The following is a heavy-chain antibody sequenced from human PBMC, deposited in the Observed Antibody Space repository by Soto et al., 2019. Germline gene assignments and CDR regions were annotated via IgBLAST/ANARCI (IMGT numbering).Heavy chain of an antibody. V-gene: IGHV3-11*05. CDR1: GFTFSDYY. CDR2: ISSSSSYT. J-gene: IGHJ4*02. CDR3: ARDLSCFDY. Sequence: TGGSLRLSCAASGFTFSDYYMSWIRQAPGKGLEWVSYISSSSSYTNYADSVKGRFTISRDNAKNSLYLQMNSLRAEDTAVYYCARDLSCFDYWGQGTLVTVSS.